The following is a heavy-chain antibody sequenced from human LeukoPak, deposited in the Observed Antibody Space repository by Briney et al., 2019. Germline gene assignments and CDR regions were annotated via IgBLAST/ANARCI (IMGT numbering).Heavy chain of an antibody. CDR3: AKGDKKYYFDY. V-gene: IGHV3-23*01. J-gene: IGHJ4*02. Sequence: PGDSLRLSCEASGFTFSSYAMNWVRQAPGKGLEWVSGISGSGGSTYYADSVKGRFTISRDNSKNTLYLQVNSLRAEDTAVYHCAKGDKKYYFDYWGQGILVTVSS. CDR1: GFTFSSYA. CDR2: ISGSGGST.